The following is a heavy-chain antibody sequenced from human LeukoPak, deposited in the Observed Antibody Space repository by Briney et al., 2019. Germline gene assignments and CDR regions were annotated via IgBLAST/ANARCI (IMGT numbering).Heavy chain of an antibody. CDR2: IYYSGST. Sequence: ASETLSLTCTVSGGSISSGDYYWSWIRQPPGKGLEWIGYIYYSGSTNYNPSLKSRVTVSVDTSKNQFSLKLSSVTAADTAVYYCARAVFRVTIFGADYYYGMDVWGQGTTVTVSS. J-gene: IGHJ6*02. V-gene: IGHV4-61*08. CDR3: ARAVFRVTIFGADYYYGMDV. D-gene: IGHD3-3*01. CDR1: GGSISSGDYY.